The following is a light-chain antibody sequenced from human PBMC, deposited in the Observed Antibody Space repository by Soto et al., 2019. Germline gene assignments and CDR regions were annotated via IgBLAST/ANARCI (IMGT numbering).Light chain of an antibody. CDR3: QQYDSYPLT. Sequence: EIVLTQSPGTLSLSPGERATLSCRASQSVSSNFLAWYQQKPGQAPRLLISGASNRATGIPDRFSGSGSGTDFTLTISRLEPEDFAVYYCQQYDSYPLTFGGGTKVEIK. CDR2: GAS. J-gene: IGKJ4*01. CDR1: QSVSSNF. V-gene: IGKV3-20*01.